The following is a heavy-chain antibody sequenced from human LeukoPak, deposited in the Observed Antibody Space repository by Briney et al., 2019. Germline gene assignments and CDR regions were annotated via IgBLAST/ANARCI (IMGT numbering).Heavy chain of an antibody. CDR2: IWHDRSKK. V-gene: IGHV3-33*01. J-gene: IGHJ4*02. D-gene: IGHD3-3*01. Sequence: GGSLRHSCAASGFSFSNYGFHWVRQAPGKGLEWVGVIWHDRSKKYYGDSVKGRFTISRDNSKNTLYLQMSSLRVEDTAVYYCARQTATYDLDYWGQGTLVTVSS. CDR3: ARQTATYDLDY. CDR1: GFSFSNYG.